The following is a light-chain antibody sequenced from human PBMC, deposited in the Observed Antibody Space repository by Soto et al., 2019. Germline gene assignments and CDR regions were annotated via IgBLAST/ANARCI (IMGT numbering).Light chain of an antibody. Sequence: IQLTQSPSSLSASVGDRVTITCRASQDISLYSAWYQQKPGKAPKLLIYAASTLQSGVPSRFSGSGSGTDFTLSISSLQPEDFATYFCQQVDSYPITFGQGTRLEIK. J-gene: IGKJ5*01. CDR2: AAS. CDR3: QQVDSYPIT. CDR1: QDISLY. V-gene: IGKV1-9*01.